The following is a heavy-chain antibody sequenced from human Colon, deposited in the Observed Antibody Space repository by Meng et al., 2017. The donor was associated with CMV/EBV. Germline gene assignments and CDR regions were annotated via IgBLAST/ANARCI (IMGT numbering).Heavy chain of an antibody. D-gene: IGHD3-16*01. CDR1: GFIFSDYY. CDR2: ISPTGSDT. J-gene: IGHJ5*02. V-gene: IGHV3-11*05. CDR3: VKGHTMINP. Sequence: VQLGQVGGGLVEPGGSLRLSCAASGFIFSDYYMTWIREAPGKGLEWVSYISPTGSDTNYADSVRGRFTISRDNAKNSLFLQMSSLTAEDTAVYYCVKGHTMINPWGQGTLVTVSS.